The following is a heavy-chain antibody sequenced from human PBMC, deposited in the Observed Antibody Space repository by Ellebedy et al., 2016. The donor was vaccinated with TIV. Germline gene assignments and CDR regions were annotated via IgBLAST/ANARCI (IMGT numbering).Heavy chain of an antibody. CDR2: FYYNGRI. Sequence: MPSETLSLTCTVSSGSISFYHWSWIRQPPGKGLECIAYFYYNGRINYNPSLKSRVTVSVDTSKNQFSLKVSSVTAADTAVYYCARFGPNPWFPDFSFYGMDVWGQGTTVIVSS. CDR3: ARFGPNPWFPDFSFYGMDV. D-gene: IGHD3/OR15-3a*01. J-gene: IGHJ6*02. CDR1: SGSISFYH. V-gene: IGHV4-59*01.